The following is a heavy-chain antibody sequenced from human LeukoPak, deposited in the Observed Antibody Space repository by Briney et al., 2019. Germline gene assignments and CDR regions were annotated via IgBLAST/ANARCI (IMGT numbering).Heavy chain of an antibody. Sequence: PSQTLALTCTVSGGSISSGSYYWSWIRQPAGKGLEWIGRIYTSGSTNYDPSLKSRVTISVDTSKNLFSQKLSSVTAADTAMYYCASERGYSYGLDGFDIWGQATMVTVSS. D-gene: IGHD5-18*01. CDR1: GGSISSGSYY. CDR3: ASERGYSYGLDGFDI. J-gene: IGHJ3*02. CDR2: IYTSGST. V-gene: IGHV4-61*02.